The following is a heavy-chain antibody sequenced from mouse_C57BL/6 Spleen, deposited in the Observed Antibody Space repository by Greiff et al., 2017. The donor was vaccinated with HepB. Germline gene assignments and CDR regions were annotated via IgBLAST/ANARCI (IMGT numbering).Heavy chain of an antibody. CDR1: GYTFTSYW. J-gene: IGHJ3*01. D-gene: IGHD2-4*01. CDR3: ARKGDYYDYSAWFAY. V-gene: IGHV1-69*01. Sequence: VQLQQPGAELVMPGASVKLSCKASGYTFTSYWMHWVKQRPGQGLEWIGEIDPSDSYTNYNQKFKGKSTLTVDKSSSTAYMQLSSLTSEASAFYYCARKGDYYDYSAWFAYWGQGTLVTVSA. CDR2: IDPSDSYT.